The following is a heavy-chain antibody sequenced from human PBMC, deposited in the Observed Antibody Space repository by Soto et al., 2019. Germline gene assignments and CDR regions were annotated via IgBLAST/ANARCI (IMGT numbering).Heavy chain of an antibody. CDR1: GFTFSSYG. D-gene: IGHD6-13*01. Sequence: QVQLVESGGGVVQPGRSLRLSCAASGFTFSSYGMHWVRQAPGKGLEWVAVISYDGSNKYYADSVKGRFTISRDNSKNTLYLQMNSLRAEDTAVYYCAKCPWGLAAAGPGFYYYYGMDVWGQGTTVTVSS. V-gene: IGHV3-30*18. J-gene: IGHJ6*02. CDR2: ISYDGSNK. CDR3: AKCPWGLAAAGPGFYYYYGMDV.